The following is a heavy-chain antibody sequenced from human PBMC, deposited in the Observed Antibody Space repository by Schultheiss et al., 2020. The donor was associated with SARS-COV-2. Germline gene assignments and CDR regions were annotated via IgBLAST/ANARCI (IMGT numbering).Heavy chain of an antibody. CDR2: ISGSGGST. Sequence: GGSLRLSCAASGFTFSSYAMSWVRQAPGKGLEWVSAISGSGGSTYYADSVKGRFTISRDNSKNTLYLQMNSLRAEDTAVYYCAKTETPTYYDSSGYAFDIWGQGTMVTVSS. V-gene: IGHV3-23*01. CDR3: AKTETPTYYDSSGYAFDI. D-gene: IGHD3-22*01. CDR1: GFTFSSYA. J-gene: IGHJ3*02.